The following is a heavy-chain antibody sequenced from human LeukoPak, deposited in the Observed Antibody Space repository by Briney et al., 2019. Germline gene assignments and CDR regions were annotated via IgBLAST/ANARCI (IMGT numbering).Heavy chain of an antibody. V-gene: IGHV3-23*01. CDR2: TSTSGGSA. CDR1: GFTFSNNA. J-gene: IGHJ4*02. Sequence: GGSLRLSCAASGFTFSNNAMSWVRQAPGKGLEWVSATSTSGGSAYYADSVKGRFTISRDNSKNTLYLQMNSLRAEDTAVYYCAKVGSSGWTPYDYWGQGTLVTVSS. CDR3: AKVGSSGWTPYDY. D-gene: IGHD6-19*01.